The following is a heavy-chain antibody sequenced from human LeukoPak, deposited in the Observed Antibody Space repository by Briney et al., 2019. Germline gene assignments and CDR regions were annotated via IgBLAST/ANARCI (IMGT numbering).Heavy chain of an antibody. V-gene: IGHV3-23*01. CDR1: GFTVSSNY. CDR2: ISGSGGST. Sequence: GGSLRLSCAASGFTVSSNYMSWVRQAPGKGLEWVSAISGSGGSTYYADSVKGRFTISRDNSKNTLYLQMNSLRAEDTAVYYCAKVNIAAAGTHPFGAFDIWGQGTMVTVSS. D-gene: IGHD6-13*01. J-gene: IGHJ3*02. CDR3: AKVNIAAAGTHPFGAFDI.